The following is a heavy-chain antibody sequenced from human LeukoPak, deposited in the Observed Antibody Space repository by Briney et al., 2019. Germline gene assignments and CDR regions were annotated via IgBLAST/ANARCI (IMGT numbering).Heavy chain of an antibody. Sequence: ASVKVSLKASGYTFTSYDINWVRQATGQGLEWMGWMNPNSGNTGYAQKFQGRVTMTRNTSISTAYMELSSLRSEDTAVYYCASTTAMVFYYYGMDVWGQGTTVTVSS. J-gene: IGHJ6*02. D-gene: IGHD5-18*01. CDR1: GYTFTSYD. CDR2: MNPNSGNT. CDR3: ASTTAMVFYYYGMDV. V-gene: IGHV1-8*01.